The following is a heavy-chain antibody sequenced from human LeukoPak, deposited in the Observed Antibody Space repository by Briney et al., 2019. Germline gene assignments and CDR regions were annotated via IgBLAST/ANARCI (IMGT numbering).Heavy chain of an antibody. CDR3: ARHSGSGYYAFDY. Sequence: SETLSLTCSVSGDSISVSSYYWGWIRQPPGKGLEWIGSIYYSGSTYYNPSLKSRVTISVDTSKNQFPLKLSSVTAADTAVYYCARHSGSGYYAFDYWGQGTLVTVSS. V-gene: IGHV4-39*01. J-gene: IGHJ4*02. CDR2: IYYSGST. D-gene: IGHD3-3*01. CDR1: GDSISVSSYY.